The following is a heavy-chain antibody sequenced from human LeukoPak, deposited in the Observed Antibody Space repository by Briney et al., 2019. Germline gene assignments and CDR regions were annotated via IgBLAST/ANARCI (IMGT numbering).Heavy chain of an antibody. CDR1: GGSISSYY. Sequence: SETLSLTCTVSGGSISSYYWSWIRQPPGKGLEWIGYIYYSGSTNYNPSLKSRVTISVDTSKNQFSLKLSSVTAADTAVYYCGRTRKVVTSFDIWGQGTMVTVSS. V-gene: IGHV4-59*12. J-gene: IGHJ3*02. CDR2: IYYSGST. D-gene: IGHD2-21*02. CDR3: GRTRKVVTSFDI.